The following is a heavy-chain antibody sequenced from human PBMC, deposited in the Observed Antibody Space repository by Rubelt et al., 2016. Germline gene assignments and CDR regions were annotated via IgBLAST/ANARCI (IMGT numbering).Heavy chain of an antibody. Sequence: QITLKESGPTLVKPTQTLTLTCTFSGFSLSTSGVGVGWIRQPPGKALEWLALIYWNDDKRYSPSLKSRLPIPKDTSKNQVVLTMTNMDPVDTATYYCAHSIGYYYDSSGYYYPDYWGQGTLVTVSS. CDR3: AHSIGYYYDSSGYYYPDY. D-gene: IGHD3-22*01. CDR1: GFSLSTSGVG. V-gene: IGHV2-5*01. J-gene: IGHJ4*02. CDR2: IYWNDDK.